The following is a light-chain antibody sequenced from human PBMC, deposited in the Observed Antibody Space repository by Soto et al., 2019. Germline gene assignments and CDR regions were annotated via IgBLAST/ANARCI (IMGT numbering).Light chain of an antibody. CDR1: QGVRSY. J-gene: IGKJ1*01. V-gene: IGKV1-9*01. CDR3: HQVYTYPRT. CDR2: GAS. Sequence: DIQMTQSHSTVSAYVGDSVTITCRASQGVRSYLAWFQQRPGKAPKLLIFGASTLQNGVPARFSGGGFGTEFTLTITSLQPEDFATYYCHQVYTYPRTFGQGTMVDIK.